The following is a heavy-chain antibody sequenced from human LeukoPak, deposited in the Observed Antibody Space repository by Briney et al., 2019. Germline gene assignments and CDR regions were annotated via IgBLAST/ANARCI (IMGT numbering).Heavy chain of an antibody. J-gene: IGHJ2*01. Sequence: KTSETLSLTCAVSGYSISSGYYWGWIRQPPGKRLEWIGEIYHSGSTNYNPSLKSRVTISVDKSKNQFSLKLSSVTAADTAVYYCARVPVIAAAGTSHWYFDLWGRGTLVTVSS. CDR1: GYSISSGYY. D-gene: IGHD6-13*01. V-gene: IGHV4-38-2*01. CDR3: ARVPVIAAAGTSHWYFDL. CDR2: IYHSGST.